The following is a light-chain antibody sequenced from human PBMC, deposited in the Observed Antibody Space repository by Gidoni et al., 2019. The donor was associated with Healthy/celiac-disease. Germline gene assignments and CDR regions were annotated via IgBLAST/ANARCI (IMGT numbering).Light chain of an antibody. J-gene: IGKJ3*01. CDR2: GAS. V-gene: IGKV3-15*01. CDR1: QSVSSN. Sequence: DIVMTQSPATLSVSPGERATLSCRASQSVSSNLAWYQQKPGHAPRLLIYGASTRATGIPARFSGSGSGTEFTLTISSLQSEDFAVYYCQQYNNWPLLFTFGPGTKVDIK. CDR3: QQYNNWPLLFT.